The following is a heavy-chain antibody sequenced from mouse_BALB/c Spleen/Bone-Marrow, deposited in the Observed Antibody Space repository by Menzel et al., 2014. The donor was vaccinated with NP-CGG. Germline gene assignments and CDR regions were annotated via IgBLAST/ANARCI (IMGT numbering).Heavy chain of an antibody. V-gene: IGHV1-9*01. CDR1: GYTVTSSW. J-gene: IGHJ3*01. Sequence: QSGGEPVNAGASYKIYFKATGYTVTSSWVEWEKPRAGPGVEWFGEILPGSGSTNYNEKFKGKATFTADKSSNTGYMQLSSLTAEDSAVYYCARDANYGDYWGQGTLVNVAA. CDR2: ILPGSGST. D-gene: IGHD2-1*01. CDR3: ARDANYGDY.